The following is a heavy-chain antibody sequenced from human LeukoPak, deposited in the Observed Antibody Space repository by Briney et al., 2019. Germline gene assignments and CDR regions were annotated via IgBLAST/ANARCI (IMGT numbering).Heavy chain of an antibody. CDR1: GFTFSDYY. CDR2: ISSSSSYT. D-gene: IGHD4-17*01. CDR3: ARDGYTVTTQLPFDY. J-gene: IGHJ4*02. V-gene: IGHV3-11*06. Sequence: GGSLRLSCAASGFTFSDYYMSWVRQAPGKGLEWVSYISSSSSYTNYADSVKGRFTISRDNAKNSLYLQMNSLRAEHTAVYYCARDGYTVTTQLPFDYWGQGTLVTVSS.